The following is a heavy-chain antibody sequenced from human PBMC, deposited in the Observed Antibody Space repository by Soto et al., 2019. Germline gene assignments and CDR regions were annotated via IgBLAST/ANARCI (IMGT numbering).Heavy chain of an antibody. D-gene: IGHD3-10*01. CDR2: IYYSGST. Sequence: SETLSLTCTVSGGSISSGGYYWGWIRQHPGKGLEWIGYIYYSGSTYYNPSLKSRVTISVDTSKNQFSLKLSSVTAADTAVYYCARGEYYGSGSYYPSFDPWGQGTLVTVSS. CDR3: ARGEYYGSGSYYPSFDP. CDR1: GGSISSGGYY. V-gene: IGHV4-31*03. J-gene: IGHJ5*02.